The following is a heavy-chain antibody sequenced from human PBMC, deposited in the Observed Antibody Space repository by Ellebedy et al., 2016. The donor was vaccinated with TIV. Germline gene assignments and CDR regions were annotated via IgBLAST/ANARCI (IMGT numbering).Heavy chain of an antibody. D-gene: IGHD1-1*01. V-gene: IGHV4-38-2*02. Sequence: MPGGSLRLSCTVSGYSISSGYYWGWIRQPPGKGPEWIGSTHHSGSTYYNPSLKSRVTISVDTSKNQFSLKLSSVTAADTAVYYCARHHTVERGAIDYWGQGTLVTVSS. CDR1: GYSISSGYY. CDR3: ARHHTVERGAIDY. CDR2: THHSGST. J-gene: IGHJ4*02.